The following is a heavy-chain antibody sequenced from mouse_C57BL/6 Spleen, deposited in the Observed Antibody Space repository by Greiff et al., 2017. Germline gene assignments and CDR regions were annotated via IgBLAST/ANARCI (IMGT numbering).Heavy chain of an antibody. CDR2: IRNKANGYTT. CDR1: GFTFTDYY. J-gene: IGHJ4*01. Sequence: EVHLVESGGGLVQPGGSLSLSCAASGFTFTDYYMSWVRQPPGKALEWLGFIRNKANGYTTEYSASVKGRFTISRDNSQSILYLQMNALRAEDSATYYCARYYGSRYYYAMDYWGQGTSVTVSS. V-gene: IGHV7-3*01. CDR3: ARYYGSRYYYAMDY. D-gene: IGHD1-1*01.